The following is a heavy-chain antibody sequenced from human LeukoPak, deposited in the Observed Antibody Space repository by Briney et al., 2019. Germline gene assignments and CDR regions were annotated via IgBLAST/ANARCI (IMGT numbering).Heavy chain of an antibody. V-gene: IGHV1-24*01. CDR3: ATRLPAAILPPNYYDSSGSWDY. J-gene: IGHJ4*02. D-gene: IGHD3-22*01. CDR2: FDPEDGET. Sequence: ASVKVSCKVSGYTLTELSMHWVRQAPGKGLEWMGGFDPEDGETIYAQKFQVRVTMTEDTSTDTAYMDLSSLRSEDTALYYCATRLPAAILPPNYYDSSGSWDYWGQGTLVTVSS. CDR1: GYTLTELS.